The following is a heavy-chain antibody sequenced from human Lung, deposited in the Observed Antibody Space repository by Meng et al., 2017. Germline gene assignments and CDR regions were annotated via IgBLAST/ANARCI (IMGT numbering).Heavy chain of an antibody. CDR1: GYTLTGQYGHY. CDR3: ARGRGYRGYDYAY. J-gene: IGHJ4*02. V-gene: IGHV1-2*06. CDR2: IKLNSGGT. D-gene: IGHD5-12*01. Sequence: QVQMVQSGAEVKKPGASVKVSCKASGYTLTGQYGHYMHWLRQAPGQGPEWMGRIKLNSGGTIYAQKFQGRVTMTRDTSVTTAYMELRGLTSDDTAVYYCARGRGYRGYDYAYWGQGTLVTVSS.